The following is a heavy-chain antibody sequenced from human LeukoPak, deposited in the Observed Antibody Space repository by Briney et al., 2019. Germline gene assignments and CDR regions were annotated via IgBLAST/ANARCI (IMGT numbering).Heavy chain of an antibody. Sequence: GGSLRLSCAASGFTFDDYAMHWVRQAPGKGLEWVSGISWNSGSIGYADSVKGRFTISRDNAKNSLYLQMNSLRAEDTALYYCATPRAPTTVTTGAGYWGQGTLVTVSS. CDR2: ISWNSGSI. D-gene: IGHD4-17*01. CDR3: ATPRAPTTVTTGAGY. V-gene: IGHV3-9*01. CDR1: GFTFDDYA. J-gene: IGHJ4*02.